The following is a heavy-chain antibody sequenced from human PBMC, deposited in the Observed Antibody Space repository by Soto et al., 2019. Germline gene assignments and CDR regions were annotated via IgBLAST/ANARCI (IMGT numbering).Heavy chain of an antibody. CDR1: GFTFSTYS. V-gene: IGHV3-21*01. CDR3: VLRNWFDP. Sequence: GGSLRLSCAASGFTFSTYSMNWVRQAPGKGLGWVSGISSSSSYIYYADSVKGRFTISRDNAKNTLYLQMNSLRAEDTAVYYCVLRNWFDPWGQGTLVTVSS. D-gene: IGHD3-16*01. CDR2: ISSSSSYI. J-gene: IGHJ5*02.